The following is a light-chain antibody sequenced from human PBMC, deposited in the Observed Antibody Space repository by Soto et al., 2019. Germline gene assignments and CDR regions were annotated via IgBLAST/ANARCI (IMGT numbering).Light chain of an antibody. CDR1: PSINNW. V-gene: IGKV1-5*03. CDR3: QQYESFPRT. Sequence: DIQMTQSPSTLSASVGDRVTITCRASPSINNWLSWYQQKPGKAPKLFIFKASTLEIGVPSRFSGSGSGTEVTLIISSLQPDDFATYFCQQYESFPRTFGQGTKVEIK. J-gene: IGKJ1*01. CDR2: KAS.